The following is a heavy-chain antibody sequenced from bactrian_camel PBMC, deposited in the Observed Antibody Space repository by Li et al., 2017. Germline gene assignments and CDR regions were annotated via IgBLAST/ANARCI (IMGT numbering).Heavy chain of an antibody. CDR1: AYTPANVR. CDR2: IDTRGRVA. D-gene: IGHD3*01. J-gene: IGHJ4*01. V-gene: IGHV3S42*01. Sequence: DVQLVESGGGSVQAGGSLRLSCAFDAYTPANVRMAWFRQPPGKSREGVAAIDTRGRVAIADSVKGRFTISKAIDGNTLYLDMVSLKPEDTGIYYCARERYPPVPYPWPYKHNGVMCPFSVYGQGTQVTVS.